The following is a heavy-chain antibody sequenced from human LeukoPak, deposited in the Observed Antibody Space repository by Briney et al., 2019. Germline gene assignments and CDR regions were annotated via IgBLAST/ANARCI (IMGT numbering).Heavy chain of an antibody. J-gene: IGHJ4*02. CDR1: EFSVGSNY. V-gene: IGHV3-30*03. CDR2: ISFDGRDK. D-gene: IGHD3-16*01. CDR3: ARAYGGLIDY. Sequence: GGSLRLSCAASEFSVGSNYMTWVRQAPGKGLEWVALISFDGRDKQYADSVKGRFTISKDNSKNTLYLQMNSLSGDDTSMYFCARAYGGLIDYWGQGTLVTVSS.